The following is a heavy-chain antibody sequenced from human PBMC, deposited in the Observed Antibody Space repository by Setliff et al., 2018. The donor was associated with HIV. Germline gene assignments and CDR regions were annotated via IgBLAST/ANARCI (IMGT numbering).Heavy chain of an antibody. V-gene: IGHV1-18*01. CDR3: ARPLPIGGHDAFDI. D-gene: IGHD3-10*01. CDR2: ISAYNGNT. CDR1: GYTFTSYG. J-gene: IGHJ3*02. Sequence: ASVKVSCKASGYTFTSYGISWVRQAPGQGLEWMGWISAYNGNTNYAQKLQGRVTMTTDTSTNTAYMELRSLRSDDTAVYYCARPLPIGGHDAFDIWGQGTMVTVSS.